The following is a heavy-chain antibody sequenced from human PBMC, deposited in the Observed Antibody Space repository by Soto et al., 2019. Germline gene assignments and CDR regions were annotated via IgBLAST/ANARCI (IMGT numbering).Heavy chain of an antibody. CDR3: EKYRVEKGRRAHFDY. CDR2: ISGSGGST. D-gene: IGHD1-26*01. CDR1: GFTFSSYA. J-gene: IGHJ4*02. Sequence: GGSLRLSCAASGFTFSSYAMSWVRQAPGKGLEWVSAISGSGGSTYYADSGKGRFTISRDNSKNTLYLQMNSLRAEDTAVYYCEKYRVEKGRRAHFDYWGQGTLVTVSS. V-gene: IGHV3-23*01.